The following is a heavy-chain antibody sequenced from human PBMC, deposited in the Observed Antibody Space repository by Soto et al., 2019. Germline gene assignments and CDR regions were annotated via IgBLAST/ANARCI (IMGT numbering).Heavy chain of an antibody. CDR3: TVSSWAASAYYYYYGMDV. CDR1: GFTFNNAW. J-gene: IGHJ6*02. D-gene: IGHD6-13*01. Sequence: EVQLVESGGGLVKSGGSLRLSCAASGFTFNNAWMSWVRQAPGKGLEWVGRIKSTVDGGTTDYAAPVKGRFTISRDDSRNTLELQMNSLKTEDTGVYYCTVSSWAASAYYYYYGMDVWGQGATVTVSS. CDR2: IKSTVDGGTT. V-gene: IGHV3-15*01.